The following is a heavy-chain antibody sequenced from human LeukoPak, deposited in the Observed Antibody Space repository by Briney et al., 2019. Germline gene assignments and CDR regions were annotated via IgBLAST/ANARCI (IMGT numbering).Heavy chain of an antibody. J-gene: IGHJ4*02. D-gene: IGHD1-20*01. CDR2: IRSKANSYAT. CDR1: GFTFSGSA. Sequence: GGSLRLSCAASGFTFSGSAMHWVRQASGKGLEWDGRIRSKANSYATAYAASVKGRFTISRDDSKNTAYLQMNSLKTEDTAVYYCTRHLPITGTNYWGQGTLVTVSS. CDR3: TRHLPITGTNY. V-gene: IGHV3-73*01.